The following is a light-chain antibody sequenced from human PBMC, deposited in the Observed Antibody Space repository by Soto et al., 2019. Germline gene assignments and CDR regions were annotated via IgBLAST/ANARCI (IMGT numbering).Light chain of an antibody. Sequence: EIVMTQSPATLSVSPGERATLSCRASQSVSSNLAWYQRKPGQALRLLIYGASTRATGIPARFSGSGSGTEFTLTISSLQSEDVAVYYCQQYYTTPRTFGHGTKVEIK. V-gene: IGKV3-15*01. CDR3: QQYYTTPRT. J-gene: IGKJ1*01. CDR1: QSVSSN. CDR2: GAS.